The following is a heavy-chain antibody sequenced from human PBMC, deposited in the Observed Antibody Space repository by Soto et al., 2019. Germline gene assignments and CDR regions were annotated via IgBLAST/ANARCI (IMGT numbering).Heavy chain of an antibody. CDR1: GGTFSSYA. D-gene: IGHD3-3*01. J-gene: IGHJ6*02. V-gene: IGHV1-69*06. CDR3: AASTYYDFWSGYSDYYYYYGMDV. Sequence: SVKVSCKASGGTFSSYAISWVRQAPGQGLEWMGGIIPIFGTANYAQKFQGRVTITADKSTSTAYMELSSLRSEDTAVYYCAASTYYDFWSGYSDYYYYYGMDVWGQGTTVTVS. CDR2: IIPIFGTA.